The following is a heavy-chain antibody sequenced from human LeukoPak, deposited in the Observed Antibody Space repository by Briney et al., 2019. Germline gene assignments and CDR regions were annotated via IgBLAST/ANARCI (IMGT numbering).Heavy chain of an antibody. J-gene: IGHJ4*02. CDR3: ARDLLYYYGSGPPDY. Sequence: ASVKVSCKASGGTFSNYGIGWVRQAPGQGLEWMGGIIPIFGTANYAQNLQGRVTMTEDTSTDTAYMELSSLRSEDTAVYYCARDLLYYYGSGPPDYWGQGTLVTVSS. V-gene: IGHV1-69*06. D-gene: IGHD3-10*01. CDR1: GGTFSNYG. CDR2: IIPIFGTA.